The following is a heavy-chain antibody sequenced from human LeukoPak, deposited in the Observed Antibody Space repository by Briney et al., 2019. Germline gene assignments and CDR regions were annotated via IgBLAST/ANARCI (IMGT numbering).Heavy chain of an antibody. J-gene: IGHJ4*02. Sequence: PGGSLRPSCAASGFTFDDYGMSWVRQVPGKGLEWVSNINWNGGSTGYADSVKGRFTISRDNAKNSLYLQMNSLRAEDTALYYCARVFSSSSWYYFDYWGQGTLVTVSS. CDR1: GFTFDDYG. CDR2: INWNGGST. D-gene: IGHD6-13*01. V-gene: IGHV3-20*04. CDR3: ARVFSSSSWYYFDY.